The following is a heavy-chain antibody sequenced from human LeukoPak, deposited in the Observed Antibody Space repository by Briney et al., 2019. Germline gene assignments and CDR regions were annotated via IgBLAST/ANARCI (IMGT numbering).Heavy chain of an antibody. Sequence: GGSLRLSCAASGFTFSSYAMAWVRQAPGKELEWVSAISDSGANTYYADSVRGRFTVSRDNSKNTLFLQMNGLRAEDTAVYYCVKDSGSFDYWGQGTLVTVSS. CDR3: VKDSGSFDY. CDR2: ISDSGANT. J-gene: IGHJ4*02. D-gene: IGHD1-26*01. CDR1: GFTFSSYA. V-gene: IGHV3-23*01.